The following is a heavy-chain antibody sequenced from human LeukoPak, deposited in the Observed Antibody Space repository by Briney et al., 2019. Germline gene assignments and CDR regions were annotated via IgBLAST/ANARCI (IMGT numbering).Heavy chain of an antibody. V-gene: IGHV3-15*01. Sequence: VRSLRLSRAASGFTFSNVWIISGRQAPGKGLEWVGGIKSKTDGGTTDYAAPVKGRFTISRDDSKNTLYLQMNSLKTEDTAVYYCTTDISRGWLRYTPAEGYWGQGTLVTVSS. J-gene: IGHJ4*02. CDR1: GFTFSNVW. CDR3: TTDISRGWLRYTPAEGY. CDR2: IKSKTDGGTT. D-gene: IGHD5-12*01.